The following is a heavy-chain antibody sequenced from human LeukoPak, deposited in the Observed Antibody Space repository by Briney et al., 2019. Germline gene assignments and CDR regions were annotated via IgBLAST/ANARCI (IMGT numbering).Heavy chain of an antibody. CDR3: ARELLGYDSSGYYS. CDR1: GFTFSSYE. Sequence: GGSLRLSCAASGFTFSSYEMNWVRQAPGKGLEWVSYIRSSGSTIYYADSVKGRFTISRDNAKNSLYLQMNSLRAEDTAVYYCARELLGYDSSGYYSWGQGTLVTVSS. V-gene: IGHV3-48*03. J-gene: IGHJ4*02. CDR2: IRSSGSTI. D-gene: IGHD3-22*01.